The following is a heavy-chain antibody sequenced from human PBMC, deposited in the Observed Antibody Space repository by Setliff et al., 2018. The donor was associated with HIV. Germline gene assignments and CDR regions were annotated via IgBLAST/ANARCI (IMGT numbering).Heavy chain of an antibody. J-gene: IGHJ6*03. Sequence: KPSETLSLTCTVSGGSISSSSYYWGWIRQPPGKGLEWIGSIYYSGRTYYNPSLKSRVTISVDTSKKQFSLKLSSVTAADTAVYYCARLREGYNFWSGYSYYYYYMDVWGKGTTVTVSS. V-gene: IGHV4-39*01. D-gene: IGHD3-3*01. CDR1: GGSISSSSYY. CDR2: IYYSGRT. CDR3: ARLREGYNFWSGYSYYYYYMDV.